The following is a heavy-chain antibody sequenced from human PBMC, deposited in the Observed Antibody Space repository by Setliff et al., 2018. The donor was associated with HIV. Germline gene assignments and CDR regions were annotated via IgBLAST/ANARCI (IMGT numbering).Heavy chain of an antibody. CDR3: ARGPGYYDSSGRDY. J-gene: IGHJ4*02. Sequence: ASVKVSCKASGYTFTSYDINWVRQATGQGLEWMGWMNPNSVNTGYAQNFEGRVTMTRDTSTSTAYMELRRLTSEDTAVYYCARGPGYYDSSGRDYWGQGTLVTVSS. CDR1: GYTFTSYD. CDR2: MNPNSVNT. D-gene: IGHD3-22*01. V-gene: IGHV1-8*02.